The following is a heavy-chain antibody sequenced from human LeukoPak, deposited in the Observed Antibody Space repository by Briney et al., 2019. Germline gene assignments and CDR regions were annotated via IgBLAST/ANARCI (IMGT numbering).Heavy chain of an antibody. Sequence: GGSLRLSCAASGFTFSSYAMSWVRQAPGKGLEWVSAISGSGGSTYYADSVKGRFTISRDNSKNTLYLQMNSLRAEDTAVYYCAAEFRDKGNPPYYFDYWGQGTLVTVSS. J-gene: IGHJ4*02. V-gene: IGHV3-23*01. D-gene: IGHD3-10*01. CDR3: AAEFRDKGNPPYYFDY. CDR1: GFTFSSYA. CDR2: ISGSGGST.